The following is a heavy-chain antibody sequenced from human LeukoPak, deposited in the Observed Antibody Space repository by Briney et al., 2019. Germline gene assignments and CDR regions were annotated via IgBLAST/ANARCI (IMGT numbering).Heavy chain of an antibody. CDR1: GYTFTSYG. J-gene: IGHJ4*02. V-gene: IGHV1-18*01. D-gene: IGHD4-11*01. CDR3: ARRRFHDYSNPFDY. CDR2: ISAYNGNT. Sequence: ASVKVSCKASGYTFTSYGISWVRQAPGQGLEWMGWISAYNGNTNYAQKLQGRVTMTTDTSTSTAYMELRSLRSDDTAVYYCARRRFHDYSNPFDYWGQGTLVTVSS.